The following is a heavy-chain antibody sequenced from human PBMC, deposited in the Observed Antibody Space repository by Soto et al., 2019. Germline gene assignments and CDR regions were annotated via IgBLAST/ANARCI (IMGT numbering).Heavy chain of an antibody. CDR2: INHSGST. V-gene: IGHV4-34*01. D-gene: IGHD6-13*01. J-gene: IGHJ4*02. CDR3: ARGLRYSSSWATKIDY. Sequence: SETLSLTCAVYGGSFSGYYWSWIRQPPGKGLEWIGEINHSGSTNYNPSLKSRVTISVDTSKNQFSLKLSSVTAADTAVYYCARGLRYSSSWATKIDYWGQGTLVTVSS. CDR1: GGSFSGYY.